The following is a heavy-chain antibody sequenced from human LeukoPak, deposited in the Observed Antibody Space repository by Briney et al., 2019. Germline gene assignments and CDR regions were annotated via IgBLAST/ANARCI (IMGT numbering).Heavy chain of an antibody. V-gene: IGHV1-18*01. CDR1: GYTFTSYG. D-gene: IGHD2-2*02. CDR3: ARDIVVPAAIVPLRYSGYVSNLDC. J-gene: IGHJ4*02. Sequence: GASVKVSCKASGYTFTSYGISWVRQAPGQGLEWMGWISAYNGNTNYAQKLQGRVTMTTDTSTSTAYMELRSLRSDDTAVYYCARDIVVPAAIVPLRYSGYVSNLDCWGQGTLVTVSS. CDR2: ISAYNGNT.